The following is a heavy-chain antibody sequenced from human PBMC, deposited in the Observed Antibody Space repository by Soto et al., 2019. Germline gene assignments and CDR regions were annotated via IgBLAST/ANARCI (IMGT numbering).Heavy chain of an antibody. Sequence: QVQLVQSGAEVKKPGSSVKVSCNASGGTFSSYTISWVRQAPGQGLEWMGRIIPTLDIANYAQKFQGRVTITSDKSTSTAYMELSSLRSEDTAVYYCARGRDGYNTGYYYYYYGMDVWGQGTTVTVSS. CDR3: ARGRDGYNTGYYYYYYGMDV. J-gene: IGHJ6*02. CDR1: GGTFSSYT. CDR2: IIPTLDIA. D-gene: IGHD5-12*01. V-gene: IGHV1-69*02.